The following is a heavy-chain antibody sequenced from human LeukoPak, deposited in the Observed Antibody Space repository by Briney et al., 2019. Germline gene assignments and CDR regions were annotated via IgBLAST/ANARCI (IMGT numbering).Heavy chain of an antibody. Sequence: SETLPLTCSVFGGSISSSSYYWGWIRQPPGKGLEWIGSIYYSGSTYYNPSLKSRVTISVDTSKNQFSLKLSSVTAADTAVYYCARIGELLIIWGQGTLVTVSS. CDR1: GGSISSSSYY. J-gene: IGHJ4*02. CDR3: ARIGELLII. V-gene: IGHV4-39*01. D-gene: IGHD1-26*01. CDR2: IYYSGST.